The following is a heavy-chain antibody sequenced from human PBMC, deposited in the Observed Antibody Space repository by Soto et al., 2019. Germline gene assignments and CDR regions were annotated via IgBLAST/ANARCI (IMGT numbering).Heavy chain of an antibody. Sequence: GGSLRLSCAASGFTFRNYGMNWVRQAPGKGLEWVSYIGIGSSTKYYADSVKGRFTISRDDAKNSLYLQMNSLRAEDTAVYYCARDQLYYNDISGRPLNAFDVWGQGTMVTVSS. J-gene: IGHJ3*01. V-gene: IGHV3-48*01. D-gene: IGHD3-22*01. CDR2: IGIGSSTK. CDR3: ARDQLYYNDISGRPLNAFDV. CDR1: GFTFRNYG.